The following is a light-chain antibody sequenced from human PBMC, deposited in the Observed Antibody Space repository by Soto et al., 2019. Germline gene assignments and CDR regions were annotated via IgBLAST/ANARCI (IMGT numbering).Light chain of an antibody. CDR1: PSVSNS. CDR3: LQRADWPKIT. J-gene: IGKJ5*01. V-gene: IGKV3-11*01. Sequence: ESVLTQSPATLSLSPGERATLSCRASPSVSNSLAWYQHKPGQAPRLLISAASDRATGVPARFSGSGSGTDFTLTISSLEPEDFGTFYCLQRADWPKITFGQGTRLEI. CDR2: AAS.